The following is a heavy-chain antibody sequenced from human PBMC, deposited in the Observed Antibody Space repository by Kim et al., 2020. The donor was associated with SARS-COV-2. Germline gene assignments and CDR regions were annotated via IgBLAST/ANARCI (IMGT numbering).Heavy chain of an antibody. CDR1: GFTFSSYS. CDR3: ARDRITVLGVASTPLDY. J-gene: IGHJ4*02. V-gene: IGHV3-48*02. Sequence: GGSLRLSCAASGFTFSSYSMNWVRQAPGKGLEWVSYISSSSGTRYYADSVKGRFTISRDNAKNSLYLQINGLRDEDTAVYYCARDRITVLGVASTPLDYWGQGTLVTVSS. D-gene: IGHD3-3*01. CDR2: ISSSSGTR.